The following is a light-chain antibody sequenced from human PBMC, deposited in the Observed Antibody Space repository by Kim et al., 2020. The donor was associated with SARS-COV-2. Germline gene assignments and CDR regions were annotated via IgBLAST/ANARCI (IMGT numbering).Light chain of an antibody. CDR1: TSNIGAGYD. J-gene: IGLJ7*01. Sequence: RVTISCSGSTSNIGAGYDVHWYQQIPGSAPKLLIYGNDNRPSGVPDRFSGAKSGTSASLAITGLQPEDEADYYCQSFDRGLTASVFGGGTQLTVL. V-gene: IGLV1-40*01. CDR2: GND. CDR3: QSFDRGLTASV.